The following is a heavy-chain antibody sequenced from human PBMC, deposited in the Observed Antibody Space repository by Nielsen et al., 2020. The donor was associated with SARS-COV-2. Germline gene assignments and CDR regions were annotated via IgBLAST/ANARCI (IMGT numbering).Heavy chain of an antibody. CDR3: AKFSPRMEDFWSGYYYYGMDV. CDR2: ISGSGGST. D-gene: IGHD3-3*01. V-gene: IGHV3-23*01. J-gene: IGHJ6*02. Sequence: GESLKISCAASGFTFSSYAMSWVRQAPGKGLEWVSAISGSGGSTYYADSVKGRFTISRDNSKNTLYLQMNSLRAEDTAVYYCAKFSPRMEDFWSGYYYYGMDVWGQGTTVTVSS. CDR1: GFTFSSYA.